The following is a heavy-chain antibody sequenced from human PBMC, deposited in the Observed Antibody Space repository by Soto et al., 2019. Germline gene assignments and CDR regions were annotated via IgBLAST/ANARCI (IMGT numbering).Heavy chain of an antibody. D-gene: IGHD1-20*01. CDR1: GYTFMSHV. J-gene: IGHJ4*02. Sequence: QVQLVQSGAEVKEPGASVKVSCRASGYTFMSHVMHWVRQAPGQRLEWMGWVTGGNGDTKYSQNFQGRVTITRDTSATPAYMELSRLTSEDTAVYYCARDSRISAPSGDLDYWGQGTLVTVSS. V-gene: IGHV1-3*01. CDR2: VTGGNGDT. CDR3: ARDSRISAPSGDLDY.